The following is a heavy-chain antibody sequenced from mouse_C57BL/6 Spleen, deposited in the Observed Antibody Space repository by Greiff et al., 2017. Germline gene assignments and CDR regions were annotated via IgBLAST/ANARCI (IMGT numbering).Heavy chain of an antibody. CDR3: ARLTTVVAQGDY. Sequence: VQLQQPGAELVRPGSSVKLSCKASGYTFTSYWMHWVKQRPIQGLEWIGNIDPSDSETHYNQKFKDKATLTVDKSSSTAYMQLSSLTSEDSAVYYCARLTTVVAQGDYWGQGTTLTVSS. CDR1: GYTFTSYW. V-gene: IGHV1-52*01. CDR2: IDPSDSET. D-gene: IGHD1-1*01. J-gene: IGHJ2*01.